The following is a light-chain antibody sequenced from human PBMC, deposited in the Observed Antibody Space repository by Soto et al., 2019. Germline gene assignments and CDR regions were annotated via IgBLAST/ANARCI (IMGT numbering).Light chain of an antibody. J-gene: IGKJ1*01. Sequence: DIQMTQSPSSLSASVGDRVTITCRASQGISNYIAWYQQKPGKVPKLLIYGASTLQSGVPSRFSGSGSGTDFTLTISSLQPEDVATYSCQNYNSDFPTFRQGTKVEIK. CDR1: QGISNY. CDR2: GAS. V-gene: IGKV1-27*01. CDR3: QNYNSDFPT.